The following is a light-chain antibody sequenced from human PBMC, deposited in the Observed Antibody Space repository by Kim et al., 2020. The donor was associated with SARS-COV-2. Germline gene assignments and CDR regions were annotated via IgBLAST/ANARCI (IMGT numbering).Light chain of an antibody. CDR3: QQYKSYSFT. V-gene: IGKV1-5*01. CDR1: PSIANW. CDR2: DAS. Sequence: GDRVAIPCRASPSIANWVAWYQQKPGKAPKLLICDASSLESWIPSRFSCSGSGTEFTLTISSLQPDDFTTYYCQQYKSYSFTFGPGTNVDI. J-gene: IGKJ3*01.